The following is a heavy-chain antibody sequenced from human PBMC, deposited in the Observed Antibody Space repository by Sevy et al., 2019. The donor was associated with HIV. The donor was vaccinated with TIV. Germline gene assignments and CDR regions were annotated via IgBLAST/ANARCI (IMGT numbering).Heavy chain of an antibody. Sequence: ASVKVSCKVSGYTLYQLSMHWVRQAPGKGLEWMGSFEPEDGERFYAQKFQGRVTMTEDTSTDTAYMELSSLRSEDTAVYYCATTKDYYESSGCPFDYWGQGTLVTVSS. J-gene: IGHJ4*02. CDR1: GYTLYQLS. V-gene: IGHV1-24*01. CDR2: FEPEDGER. CDR3: ATTKDYYESSGCPFDY. D-gene: IGHD3-22*01.